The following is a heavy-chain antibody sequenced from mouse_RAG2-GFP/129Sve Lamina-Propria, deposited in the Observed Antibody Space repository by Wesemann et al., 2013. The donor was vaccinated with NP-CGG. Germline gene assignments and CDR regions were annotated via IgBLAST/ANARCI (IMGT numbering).Heavy chain of an antibody. D-gene: IGHD3-2*02. Sequence: QVQLQQPGAELVKPGASVKLSCKASGYTFTDHTIHWMKQRPEQGLEWIGYIYPRDGSTKYNEKFKGKATLTADKSSSTAYMQLNSLTSEDSAVYFCARYEDSSGSGDYWGQGTTLTVSS. CDR3: ARYEDSSGSGDY. V-gene: IGHV1-78*01. J-gene: IGHJ2*01. CDR1: GYTFTDHT. CDR2: IYPRDGST.